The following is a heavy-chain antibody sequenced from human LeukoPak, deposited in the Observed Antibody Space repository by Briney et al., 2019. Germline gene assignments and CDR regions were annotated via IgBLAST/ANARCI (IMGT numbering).Heavy chain of an antibody. CDR1: GGSLSGYY. CDR3: ARCLNQLPPGDY. J-gene: IGHJ4*02. Sequence: PSETLSLTCAVYGGSLSGYYWGWIRQPPGKGLEWIGQINHSGSSNYNPSLKSRVTMSVDTSKDQFSLNQSSVTAADTAVYFCARCLNQLPPGDYWGQGTLVTVSS. V-gene: IGHV4-34*01. D-gene: IGHD2-2*01. CDR2: INHSGSS.